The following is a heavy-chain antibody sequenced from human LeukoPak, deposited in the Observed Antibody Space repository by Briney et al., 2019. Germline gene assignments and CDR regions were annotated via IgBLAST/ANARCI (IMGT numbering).Heavy chain of an antibody. J-gene: IGHJ3*02. CDR1: GFTVSSNY. V-gene: IGHV3-66*01. D-gene: IGHD7-27*01. Sequence: GGSLRLSCAASGFTVSSNYMSWVRQAPGKGLEWVSVIYSGGSTYYADSVKGRFTISRDNSKNTLYLQMNSLRAEDTAVYYCARDSRDRPRYWGIDAFDIWGQGTMVTVSS. CDR3: ARDSRDRPRYWGIDAFDI. CDR2: IYSGGST.